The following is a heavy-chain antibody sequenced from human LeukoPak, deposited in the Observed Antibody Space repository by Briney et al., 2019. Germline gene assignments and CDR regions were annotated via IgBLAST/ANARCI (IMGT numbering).Heavy chain of an antibody. CDR2: INHSGST. CDR3: ARVGYYDSSGYYDFDY. D-gene: IGHD3-22*01. CDR1: GFTFSSYA. J-gene: IGHJ4*02. Sequence: PGGSLRLSCAASGFTFSSYAMSWIRQPPGKGLEWIGEINHSGSTNYNPSPKSRVTLSVDTSKSQFSLKLSSVTAADTAVYYCARVGYYDSSGYYDFDYWGQGTLVTVSS. V-gene: IGHV4-34*01.